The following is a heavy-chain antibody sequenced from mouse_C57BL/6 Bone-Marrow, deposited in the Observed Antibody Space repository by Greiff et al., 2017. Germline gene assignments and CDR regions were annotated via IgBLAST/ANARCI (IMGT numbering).Heavy chain of an antibody. Sequence: QVQLQQPGAELVKPGASVKLSCKASGYTFTSYWMQWVKQRPGQGLEWIGEIDPSDSYTNYNQKFKGKATLTVDTSSSTAYMQLSSLTAGDSAVYYCARRGGAWGQGTLVTVSA. J-gene: IGHJ3*01. CDR3: ARRGGA. CDR2: IDPSDSYT. V-gene: IGHV1-50*01. CDR1: GYTFTSYW.